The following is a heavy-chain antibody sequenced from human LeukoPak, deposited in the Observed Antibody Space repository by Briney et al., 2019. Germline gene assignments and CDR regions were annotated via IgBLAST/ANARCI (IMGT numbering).Heavy chain of an antibody. Sequence: GGSLRLSCVVSGFTLSSYAMSWVRQAPGKGLEWVAATSSSDSGKYHADSVRGRFTISRDNSKNTVYLQMNSLRAEDAAVYYCAREIRRDGYNWGFDYWGQGTLVTVSS. V-gene: IGHV3-23*01. CDR1: GFTLSSYA. D-gene: IGHD5-24*01. J-gene: IGHJ4*02. CDR2: TSSSDSGK. CDR3: AREIRRDGYNWGFDY.